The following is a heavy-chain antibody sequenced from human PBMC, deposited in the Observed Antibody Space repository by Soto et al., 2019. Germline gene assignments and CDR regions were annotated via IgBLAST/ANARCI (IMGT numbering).Heavy chain of an antibody. CDR1: GFTFSSYW. CDR3: ARLTGTRTGYNWFDP. CDR2: IKQDGSEK. V-gene: IGHV3-7*01. Sequence: GGSLRLSCAASGFTFSSYWMSWVRQAPGKGLEWVANIKQDGSEKYYVDSVKGRFTISRDNAKNSLYLQMNSLRAEDTAVYYCARLTGTRTGYNWFDPWGQGTLVTVSS. J-gene: IGHJ5*02. D-gene: IGHD1-20*01.